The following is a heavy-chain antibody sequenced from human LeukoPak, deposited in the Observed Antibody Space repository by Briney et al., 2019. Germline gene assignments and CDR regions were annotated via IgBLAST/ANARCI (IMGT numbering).Heavy chain of an antibody. Sequence: GVSLRLSCAASGFTFSSYAMSWVRQAPGKGLEWVSAISGSGGSTYYADSVKGRFTISRDNSKNTLYLQMNSLRAEDTAVYYCAKDSKLRYFDWLFLFDYWGQGTLVTVSS. CDR3: AKDSKLRYFDWLFLFDY. CDR2: ISGSGGST. V-gene: IGHV3-23*01. J-gene: IGHJ4*02. CDR1: GFTFSSYA. D-gene: IGHD3-9*01.